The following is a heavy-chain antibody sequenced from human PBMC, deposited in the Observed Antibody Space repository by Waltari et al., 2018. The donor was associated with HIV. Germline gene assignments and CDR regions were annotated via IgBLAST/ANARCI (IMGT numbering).Heavy chain of an antibody. J-gene: IGHJ6*02. CDR1: GGSISSYY. CDR2: IYLSGST. Sequence: QVQLQESGPGLVKPSATLSLTCTVSGGSISSYYWSWIRQPPGKGLEWIGYIYLSGSTNYNPSLKSRVTISGETSKNPFALELSSVTAADTAVYYCARVGESNRDCDYDGMDGWGQGTTVTVAS. V-gene: IGHV4-59*01. CDR3: ARVGESNRDCDYDGMDG. D-gene: IGHD2-21*02.